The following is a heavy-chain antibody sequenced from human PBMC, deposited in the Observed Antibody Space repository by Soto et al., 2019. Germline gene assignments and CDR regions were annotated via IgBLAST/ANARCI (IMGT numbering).Heavy chain of an antibody. V-gene: IGHV1-69*01. J-gene: IGHJ5*02. CDR3: ARTMVRGVIRYWFDP. CDR2: IIPIFGTA. CDR1: GGTFSSYA. D-gene: IGHD3-10*01. Sequence: QVQLVQSGAEVKKPGSSVKVSCKASGGTFSSYAISWVRQAPGQGREWMGGIIPIFGTANYAQKFQGRVTITADESTSTAYMELISLRSEDTAVYYCARTMVRGVIRYWFDPWGQGTLVTVSS.